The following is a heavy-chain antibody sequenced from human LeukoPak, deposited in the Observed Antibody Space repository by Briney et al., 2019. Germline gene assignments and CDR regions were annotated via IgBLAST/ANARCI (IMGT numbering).Heavy chain of an antibody. CDR2: ISYDGSNK. V-gene: IGHV3-30*04. Sequence: GGSLRLSCAASGFTFSSYAMTWVRQAPGKGLEWVAVISYDGSNKYYADSVKGRFTISRDNSKNTLYLQMNSLRAEDTAVYYCARGHVGSLHAYYYGMDVWGQGTTVTVSS. CDR1: GFTFSSYA. CDR3: ARGHVGSLHAYYYGMDV. D-gene: IGHD3-16*01. J-gene: IGHJ6*02.